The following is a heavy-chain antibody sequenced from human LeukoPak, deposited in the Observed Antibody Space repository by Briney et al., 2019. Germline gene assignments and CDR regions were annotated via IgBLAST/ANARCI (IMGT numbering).Heavy chain of an antibody. CDR3: ATDAPSHTDTVFDY. D-gene: IGHD5-18*01. CDR2: FDPEDGET. J-gene: IGHJ4*02. CDR1: GYTLIELS. Sequence: GASVKVSCKVSGYTLIELSMHWVRQAPGKGLEWMGGFDPEDGETIYAQKFQGRVTMTEDTSTDTAYMELSSLRSEDTAVYYCATDAPSHTDTVFDYWGQGTLVTVSS. V-gene: IGHV1-24*01.